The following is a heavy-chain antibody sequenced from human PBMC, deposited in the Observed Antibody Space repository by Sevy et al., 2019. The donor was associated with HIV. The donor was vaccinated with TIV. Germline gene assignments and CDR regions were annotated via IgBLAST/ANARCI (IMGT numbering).Heavy chain of an antibody. CDR3: ARADYDSSGYYFAFDP. D-gene: IGHD3-22*01. J-gene: IGHJ5*02. CDR2: IYYSGST. V-gene: IGHV4-59*01. Sequence: SETLSLTCTVSGGSISTYYWSWIRQPPGKGLEWIGYIYYSGSTNYNPSLKSRVTISVDTSKNQFSLKLSSVTAADTAMYYCARADYDSSGYYFAFDPWGQGTLVTVSS. CDR1: GGSISTYY.